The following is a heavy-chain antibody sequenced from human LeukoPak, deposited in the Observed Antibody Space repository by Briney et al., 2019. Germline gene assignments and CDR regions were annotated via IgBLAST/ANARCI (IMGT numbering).Heavy chain of an antibody. CDR3: AGAPHYYDSSGYYYERYYYYGMDV. J-gene: IGHJ6*02. V-gene: IGHV4-59*08. CDR1: GGSISSYY. D-gene: IGHD3-22*01. CDR2: IYYSGST. Sequence: SETLSLTCTVSGGSISSYYWSWIRQPPGKGLEWIGYIYYSGSTNYNPSLKSRVTISVDTSKNQFSLKLSSVTAADTAVYYCAGAPHYYDSSGYYYERYYYYGMDVWGQGTTVTVSS.